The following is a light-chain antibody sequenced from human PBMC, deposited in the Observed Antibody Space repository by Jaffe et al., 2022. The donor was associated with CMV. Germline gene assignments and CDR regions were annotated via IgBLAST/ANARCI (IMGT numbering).Light chain of an antibody. J-gene: IGKJ1*01. CDR3: QQYDNSWT. CDR2: GAS. V-gene: IGKV1-33*01. CDR1: QDISNY. Sequence: DIQMTQSPSSLSASVGDRVTITCQASQDISNYLNWYQQKAGKAPNLLIYGASNLETGVPSRFSGSGSGTDFTFTISSLQPEDIATYYCQQYDNSWTFGQGTKVEIK.